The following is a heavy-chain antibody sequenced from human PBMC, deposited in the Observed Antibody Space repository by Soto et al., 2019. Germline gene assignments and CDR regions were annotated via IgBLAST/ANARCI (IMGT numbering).Heavy chain of an antibody. CDR1: GFTFSNYA. J-gene: IGHJ4*02. Sequence: QVQLVESGGGVVQPGKSLRLSCAASGFTFSNYAMHWVRQGPGKGLEWVAVISYDGSNEYYADSVKGRFTISRDNSKNTLYLQMNSLRAEDTAVFYCARDKATAATTRFDYWGQGTLVTVPS. CDR3: ARDKATAATTRFDY. D-gene: IGHD6-25*01. V-gene: IGHV3-30-3*01. CDR2: ISYDGSNE.